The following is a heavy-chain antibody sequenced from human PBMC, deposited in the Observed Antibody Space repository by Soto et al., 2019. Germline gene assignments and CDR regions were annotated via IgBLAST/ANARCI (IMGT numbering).Heavy chain of an antibody. CDR2: INSDGSST. CDR3: ARDSGITIFGVVTDQNWFDP. D-gene: IGHD3-3*01. Sequence: PGGSLRLSCAASGFTFSSYWMHWVRQAPGKGLAWVSRINSDGSSTSYADSVKGRFTISRDNAKNTLYLQMNSLRAEDTAVYYCARDSGITIFGVVTDQNWFDPWGQGTLVTVSS. J-gene: IGHJ5*02. V-gene: IGHV3-74*01. CDR1: GFTFSSYW.